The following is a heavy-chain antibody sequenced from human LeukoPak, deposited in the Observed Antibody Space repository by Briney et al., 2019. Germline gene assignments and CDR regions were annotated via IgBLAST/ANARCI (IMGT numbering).Heavy chain of an antibody. CDR2: INPNSGGT. V-gene: IGHV1-2*02. CDR3: ARDGYYCSSTSCRGFDP. J-gene: IGHJ5*02. Sequence: ASVTVSCKASGYTFTGYYMHWVRQAPGQGLEWMGWINPNSGGTNYAQKFQGRVTMTRDTSISTAYMELSRLRSDDTAVYYCARDGYYCSSTSCRGFDPWGQGTLVTVSS. CDR1: GYTFTGYY. D-gene: IGHD2-2*01.